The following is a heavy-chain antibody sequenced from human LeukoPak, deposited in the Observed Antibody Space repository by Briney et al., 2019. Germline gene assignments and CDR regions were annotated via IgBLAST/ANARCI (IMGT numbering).Heavy chain of an antibody. Sequence: GGSLRLSCAASGFTFSDYWMHWVRQAPGRGQVWVSRVNRDGSSTSYADSVKGRFTVSRDNAKNTLSLQMNSLRAEDTAVYYCARDRSISAAGDTYWGQGTLVTVSS. CDR2: VNRDGSST. CDR1: GFTFSDYW. J-gene: IGHJ4*02. V-gene: IGHV3-74*01. CDR3: ARDRSISAAGDTY. D-gene: IGHD6-13*01.